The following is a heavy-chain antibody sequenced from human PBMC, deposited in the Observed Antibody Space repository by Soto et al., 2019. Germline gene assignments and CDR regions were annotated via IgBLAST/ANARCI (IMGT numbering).Heavy chain of an antibody. D-gene: IGHD2-15*01. CDR3: ARDRGDCSGGSCYDAFDI. Sequence: GGSLRLSCAASGFTFSSYSMNWVRQAPGKGLEWVSSISSSSSYIYYADSVKGRFTISRDNAKNSLYLQMNSLRAEDAAVDYCARDRGDCSGGSCYDAFDIWGQGTMVTVSS. V-gene: IGHV3-21*01. CDR2: ISSSSSYI. J-gene: IGHJ3*02. CDR1: GFTFSSYS.